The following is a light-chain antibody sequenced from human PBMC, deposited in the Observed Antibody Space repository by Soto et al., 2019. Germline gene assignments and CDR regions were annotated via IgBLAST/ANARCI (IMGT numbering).Light chain of an antibody. CDR1: QSVSSN. J-gene: IGKJ1*01. Sequence: EIVMTQSPATLSVSPGERATLSCRASQSVSSNLAWYQQKPGQAPRLLIYGASTRATGIPARFSGSRSGTEFTLTISSLQSEDFAVYYCQQYNNWWWTFGQGTKVEIK. CDR2: GAS. V-gene: IGKV3-15*01. CDR3: QQYNNWWWT.